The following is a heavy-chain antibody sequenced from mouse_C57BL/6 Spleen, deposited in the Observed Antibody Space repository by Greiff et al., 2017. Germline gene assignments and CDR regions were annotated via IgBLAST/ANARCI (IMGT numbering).Heavy chain of an antibody. V-gene: IGHV1-80*01. D-gene: IGHD1-1*01. CDR1: GYAFSSYW. CDR2: IFPGDGDT. J-gene: IGHJ2*01. CDR3: ARNSDYYGNVFDY. Sequence: QVHVKQSGAELVKPGASVKISCKASGYAFSSYWMNWVKQRPGQGLEWIGQIFPGDGDTNYNGKFKGKATLTAAKSSGTAYMQLSSLTSKDSAVYFCARNSDYYGNVFDYWGQGTTLTVSS.